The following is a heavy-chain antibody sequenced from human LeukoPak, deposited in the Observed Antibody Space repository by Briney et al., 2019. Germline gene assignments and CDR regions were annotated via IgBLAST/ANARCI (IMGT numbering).Heavy chain of an antibody. V-gene: IGHV1-2*06. CDR3: PRGDTAMVTDYYYYMDV. D-gene: IGHD5-18*01. CDR1: GYTFTGYY. CDR2: INPNSGGT. J-gene: IGHJ6*03. Sequence: ASVKVSCKASGYTFTGYYMHWVRQAPGQGLEWMGRINPNSGGTNYAQKFQGRVTMTRDTSISTAYMELSRLRSDDTAVYYCPRGDTAMVTDYYYYMDVWGKGTTVTVSS.